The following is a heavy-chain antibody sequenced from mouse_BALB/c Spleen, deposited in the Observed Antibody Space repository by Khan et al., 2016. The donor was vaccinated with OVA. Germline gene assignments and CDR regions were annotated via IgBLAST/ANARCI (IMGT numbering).Heavy chain of an antibody. CDR3: ARYFYYGNYEAMDY. Sequence: QVQLKESGAELMKPGASVKISCKATGYTFSSYWIEWVKQRPGHGLEWIGEILPGSGSTNYNEKFKGTATFTADTSSNTAYMQLSSLTSEDSAVYYCARYFYYGNYEAMDYWGQGTSVTVSS. J-gene: IGHJ4*01. D-gene: IGHD2-1*01. CDR1: GYTFSSYW. V-gene: IGHV1-9*01. CDR2: ILPGSGST.